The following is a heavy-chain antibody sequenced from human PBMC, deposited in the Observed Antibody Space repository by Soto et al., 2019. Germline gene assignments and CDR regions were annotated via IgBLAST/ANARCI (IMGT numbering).Heavy chain of an antibody. J-gene: IGHJ6*03. Sequence: SETLSLTCAVYGGSFSGYYWSWIRQPPGKGLEWIGEINHSGSTNYNPSLKSRVTISVDTSKNQFSLKLSSVTAADTAVYYCARGSQGTIFGVVTRNYYYYYMDVWGKGTTVTVSS. CDR1: GGSFSGYY. D-gene: IGHD3-3*01. CDR3: ARGSQGTIFGVVTRNYYYYYMDV. V-gene: IGHV4-34*01. CDR2: INHSGST.